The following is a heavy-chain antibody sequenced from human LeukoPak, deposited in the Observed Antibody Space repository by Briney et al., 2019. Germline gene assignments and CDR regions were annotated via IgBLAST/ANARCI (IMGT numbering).Heavy chain of an antibody. V-gene: IGHV1-46*01. J-gene: IGHJ4*02. CDR1: GYTFTSYY. CDR3: ARESNYYDSSGYSDY. Sequence: GASVKVSCKASGYTFTSYYMHWVRQAPGQGLEWMGIINPSGGSTSYAQKFQGRVTMTRDTSTSTVYMELSSLRSEDTAVYYCARESNYYDSSGYSDYWGQGTLVTASS. CDR2: INPSGGST. D-gene: IGHD3-22*01.